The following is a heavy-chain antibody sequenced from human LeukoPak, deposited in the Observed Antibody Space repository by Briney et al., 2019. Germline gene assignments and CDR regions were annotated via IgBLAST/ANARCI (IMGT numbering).Heavy chain of an antibody. CDR1: GYTFTSYD. V-gene: IGHV1-8*01. CDR3: ARVRPPRYCSGGSCARTGNWFDP. J-gene: IGHJ5*02. CDR2: MNPNSGNT. Sequence: ASVKVSCKASGYTFTSYDINWVRQATGQGLEWMGWMNPNSGNTGYAQKFQGRVTMTRNTSISTAYMELSSLRSGDTAVYYCARVRPPRYCSGGSCARTGNWFDPWGQGTLVTVSS. D-gene: IGHD2-15*01.